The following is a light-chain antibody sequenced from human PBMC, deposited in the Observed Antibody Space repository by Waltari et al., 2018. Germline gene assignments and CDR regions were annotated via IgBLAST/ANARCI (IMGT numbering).Light chain of an antibody. Sequence: NQLTQSPSSLSASVGDRVTIACRASQALSGYLAWYQQKPGKAPKLLIYAASTLQSGVPSRFSGSGSGTDFTLTISSLQPEDFATYYCQQLKSYPITFGQGTRLEIK. J-gene: IGKJ5*01. CDR2: AAS. V-gene: IGKV1-9*01. CDR3: QQLKSYPIT. CDR1: QALSGY.